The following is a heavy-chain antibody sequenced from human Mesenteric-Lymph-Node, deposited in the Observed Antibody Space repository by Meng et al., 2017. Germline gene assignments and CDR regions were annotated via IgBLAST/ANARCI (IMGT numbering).Heavy chain of an antibody. V-gene: IGHV6-1*01. CDR1: GDSVSSNSAA. Sequence: SQTLSLTCAISGDSVSSNSAAWNWIRQSPSRGLEWLGRTYYRSKWYNDYAVSVKNRITINPDTSKNQFSLQLNSVTPEDTAVYYCARARYDSCGYWDSDLAFDIWGQGTMVTVSS. CDR2: TYYRSKWYN. J-gene: IGHJ3*02. CDR3: ARARYDSCGYWDSDLAFDI. D-gene: IGHD3-22*01.